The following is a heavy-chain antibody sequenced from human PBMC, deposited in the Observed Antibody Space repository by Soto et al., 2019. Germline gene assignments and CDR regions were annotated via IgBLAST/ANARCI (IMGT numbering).Heavy chain of an antibody. CDR2: ISQGGSI. Sequence: VQLQQWGTRLLKPSDTLSLTCAVYGASLSGFDWSWVRRSPGKGLQWIGEISQGGSINYDPSLKSGVTLAMSTSKNEFTLRLSSVTDADTATYYCARDPNGNAFDIWGRGTMVTVSS. J-gene: IGHJ3*02. CDR1: GASLSGFD. V-gene: IGHV4-34*01. CDR3: ARDPNGNAFDI. D-gene: IGHD1-26*01.